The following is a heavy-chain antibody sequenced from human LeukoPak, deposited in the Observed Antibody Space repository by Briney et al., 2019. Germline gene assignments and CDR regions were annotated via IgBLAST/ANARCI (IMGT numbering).Heavy chain of an antibody. CDR1: GESFNTYY. Sequence: PSETLSLTCAVYGESFNTYYWSWLRQPPEKGLEWIGEVNHRGTTDYSPSLKSRVTISVDTSKNQFSLKVNSVTAADTAMYYCARKRRRGYYLNSAFDVWGQGTMVTVSS. D-gene: IGHD3-3*01. CDR3: ARKRRRGYYLNSAFDV. CDR2: VNHRGTT. J-gene: IGHJ3*01. V-gene: IGHV4-34*01.